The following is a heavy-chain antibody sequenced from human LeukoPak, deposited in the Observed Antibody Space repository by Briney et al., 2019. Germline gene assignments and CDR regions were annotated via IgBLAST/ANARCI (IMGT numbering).Heavy chain of an antibody. CDR3: ARAIAVAGTLIDY. CDR1: GGSISSYY. Sequence: PSETLSLTCTVSGGSISSYYWSWIRQPPGKGLEWIGYIYYSGSTNYNPSLKSRVTISVDTSKNQFSLKLSSVTATDTAVYYCARAIAVAGTLIDYWGQGTLVTVSS. CDR2: IYYSGST. D-gene: IGHD6-19*01. J-gene: IGHJ4*02. V-gene: IGHV4-59*01.